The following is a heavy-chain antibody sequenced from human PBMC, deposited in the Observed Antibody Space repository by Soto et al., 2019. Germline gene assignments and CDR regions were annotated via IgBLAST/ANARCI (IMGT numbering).Heavy chain of an antibody. CDR2: ISGSGGST. CDR3: GKALYDFWSGYPTYGMDV. V-gene: IGHV3-23*01. D-gene: IGHD3-3*01. J-gene: IGHJ6*02. CDR1: GFSCRSYA. Sequence: PXGSLRLSSAASGFSCRSYAMSWVRKAPGKGLEWVSAISGSGGSTYYADSVKGRFTISRDNSKNTLYLQINSLRAEDTAVYYCGKALYDFWSGYPTYGMDVWGQGHTVTVSS.